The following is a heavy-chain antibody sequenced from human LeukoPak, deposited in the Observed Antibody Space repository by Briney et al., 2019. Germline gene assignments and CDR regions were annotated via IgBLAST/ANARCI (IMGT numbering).Heavy chain of an antibody. Sequence: GGSLRLSCAASGFTFSSYSMNWVRQAPGKGLEWVSSISSSSSYIYYADSVKGRFTISRDNAKNSLYLQMNSLRAEDTAVYYCAREGSSGQLYYFDYWGQGTLVTVSS. J-gene: IGHJ4*02. CDR3: AREGSSGQLYYFDY. CDR1: GFTFSSYS. V-gene: IGHV3-21*01. D-gene: IGHD6-19*01. CDR2: ISSSSSYI.